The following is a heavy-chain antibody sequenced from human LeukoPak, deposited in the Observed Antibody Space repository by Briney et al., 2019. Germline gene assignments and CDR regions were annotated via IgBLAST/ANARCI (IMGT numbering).Heavy chain of an antibody. CDR2: ISYDGSNK. CDR3: AKDGPPYCSGGSCYPDFDY. D-gene: IGHD2-15*01. J-gene: IGHJ4*02. Sequence: GGSLRLSCAASGFTFSSYGMHWVRQAPGKGLEWVAVISYDGSNKYYADSVKGRFTISRDNSKNTLYLQMNSLRAEDTAVYYCAKDGPPYCSGGSCYPDFDYWGQGTQVTVSS. V-gene: IGHV3-30*18. CDR1: GFTFSSYG.